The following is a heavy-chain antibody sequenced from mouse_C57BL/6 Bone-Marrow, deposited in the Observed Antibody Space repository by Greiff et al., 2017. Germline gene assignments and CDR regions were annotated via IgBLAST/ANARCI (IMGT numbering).Heavy chain of an antibody. CDR1: GYSITSDY. CDR3: ARDNYGSSDWYFDV. CDR2: ISYSGST. J-gene: IGHJ1*03. V-gene: IGHV3-8*01. D-gene: IGHD1-1*01. Sequence: EVQLVESGPGLAKPSQTLSLTCSVTGYSITSDYWNWLRKFPGNKLEYMGYISYSGSTYYNPSLKSRISITRDTSKNQYYLQLNSVTTEDTATYYCARDNYGSSDWYFDVWGTGTTVTVSS.